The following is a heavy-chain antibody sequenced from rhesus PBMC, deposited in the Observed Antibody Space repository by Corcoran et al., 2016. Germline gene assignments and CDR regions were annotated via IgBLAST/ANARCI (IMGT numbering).Heavy chain of an antibody. J-gene: IGHJ4*01. V-gene: IGHV4-122*02. D-gene: IGHD3-34*01. CDR1: GGSISSVYYD. Sequence: QVQLQESGPGLVKPSETLSLTCAVSGGSISSVYYDWSWIRQPPGKGLEWIGYITDSGRTSYNPSLKSRVTMSRDTSKNQFSLKLSSVTAADTAVYYCARVYWGDYYGDDDGGQGVLVTVSS. CDR3: ARVYWGDYYGDDD. CDR2: ITDSGRT.